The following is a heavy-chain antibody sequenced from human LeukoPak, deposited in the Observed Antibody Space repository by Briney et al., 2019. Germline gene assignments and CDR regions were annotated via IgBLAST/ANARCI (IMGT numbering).Heavy chain of an antibody. D-gene: IGHD1-26*01. CDR1: GGSISSSNW. CDR3: ATSIVGLTYDEHFQH. J-gene: IGHJ1*01. V-gene: IGHV3-53*01. Sequence: GTLSLTCAVSGGSISSSNWWSWVRQPPGKGLEWVSVIFNGGSTYYADSVKGRFTISRDNSKNTLYLQMNSLRAEDTAVYYCATSIVGLTYDEHFQHWGQGTLVTVSS. CDR2: IFNGGST.